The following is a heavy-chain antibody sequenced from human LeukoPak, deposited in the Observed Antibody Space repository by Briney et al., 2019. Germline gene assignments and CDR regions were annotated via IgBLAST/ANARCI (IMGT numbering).Heavy chain of an antibody. D-gene: IGHD3-10*01. J-gene: IGHJ5*02. CDR3: AREDRGYYYGSGSPLAVWLDP. Sequence: GGSLRLSCAASGFTVSSNYMSWVRQAPGKGLEWVSVIYSGGSTYYADSVKGRFTISRHNSKNTLYLQMNSLRAEDTAVYYCAREDRGYYYGSGSPLAVWLDPWGQGTLVTVSS. V-gene: IGHV3-53*04. CDR2: IYSGGST. CDR1: GFTVSSNY.